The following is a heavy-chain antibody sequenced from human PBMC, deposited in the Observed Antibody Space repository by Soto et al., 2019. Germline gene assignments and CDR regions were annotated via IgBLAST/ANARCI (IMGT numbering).Heavy chain of an antibody. CDR3: AAPKQLSMGYYYGMDV. J-gene: IGHJ6*02. V-gene: IGHV5-10-1*01. CDR2: IDPSDSYT. CDR1: VYSFTSYW. D-gene: IGHD2-2*01. Sequence: EVQLVQSGAEVKKPGESLRISCKGSVYSFTSYWISWVRQMPGKGLEWMGRIDPSDSYTNYSPSFQGHVTISADKSISTAYLQWSSLKASDTAMYYCAAPKQLSMGYYYGMDVWGQGTTVTVSS.